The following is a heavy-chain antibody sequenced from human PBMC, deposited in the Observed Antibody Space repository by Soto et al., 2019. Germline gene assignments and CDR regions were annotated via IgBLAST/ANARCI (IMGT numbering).Heavy chain of an antibody. CDR2: IYSSGST. CDR3: ARLYTSGSYWYFDL. D-gene: IGHD5-18*01. V-gene: IGHV4-59*01. CDR1: GGSISSYY. J-gene: IGHJ2*01. Sequence: QVQLQESGPGLVKPSETLSLTCAVSGGSISSYYWSWIRQPPGKGLEWIGDIYSSGSTNYNLSLKNRVTITVDTSKNQLSLKLNSVTAADTAVYYCARLYTSGSYWYFDLWGRGTLVTVSS.